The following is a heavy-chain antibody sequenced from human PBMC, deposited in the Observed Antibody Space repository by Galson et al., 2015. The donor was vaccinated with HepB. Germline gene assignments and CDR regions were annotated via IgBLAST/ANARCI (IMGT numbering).Heavy chain of an antibody. J-gene: IGHJ4*02. CDR2: FDPEDAET. CDR1: GYTLTELS. CDR3: ATLQRGAFDY. D-gene: IGHD6-25*01. Sequence: SVKVSCKVSGYTLTELSMHWVRQAPGKGLEWMGGFDPEDAETIYAQKFQGRATMTEDTSTDTAYMELSSLRSEDTAVYYCATLQRGAFDYWGQGTLVTVSS. V-gene: IGHV1-24*01.